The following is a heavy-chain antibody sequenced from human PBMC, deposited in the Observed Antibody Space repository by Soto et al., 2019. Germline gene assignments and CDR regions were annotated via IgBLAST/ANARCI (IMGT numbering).Heavy chain of an antibody. V-gene: IGHV1-69*13. CDR3: ARARPTTVVTPAFDY. J-gene: IGHJ4*02. Sequence: SVKVSCKASGGTFSSYAISWVRQAPGQGLEWMGGIIPIFGTANYAQKFQGRVTITADESTSTAYMELSSLRSEDTAAYYCARARPTTVVTPAFDYWGQGTLVTVSS. CDR2: IIPIFGTA. CDR1: GGTFSSYA. D-gene: IGHD4-17*01.